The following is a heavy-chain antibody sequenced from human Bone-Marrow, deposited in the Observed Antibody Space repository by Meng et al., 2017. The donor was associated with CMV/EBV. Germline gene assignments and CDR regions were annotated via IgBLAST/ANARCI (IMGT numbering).Heavy chain of an antibody. V-gene: IGHV3-73*01. Sequence: GESLKISCAASGFTFSGSAMHWVRQASGKGLEWVGRIRSKANSYATAYAASVKGRFTISRDDSKNTAYLQMNSLKTEDTAVYYCTRHVGSSWYRAFDIWGQGTMVTVSS. CDR3: TRHVGSSWYRAFDI. CDR1: GFTFSGSA. CDR2: IRSKANSYAT. J-gene: IGHJ3*02. D-gene: IGHD6-13*01.